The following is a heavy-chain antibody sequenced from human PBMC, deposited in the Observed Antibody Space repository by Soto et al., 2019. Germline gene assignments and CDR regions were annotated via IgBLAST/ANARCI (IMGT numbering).Heavy chain of an antibody. Sequence: GGSLRLSCTASGFTFSSFGMAWVRQAPGKGLEWVSAISASGDSSYYADSVKGRFTISRDNPTNTVYLQMNSLRVDDSAVYYCAKLGIGMFSHKHHFEHWGQGTQVTVSS. V-gene: IGHV3-23*01. CDR2: ISASGDSS. CDR1: GFTFSSFG. CDR3: AKLGIGMFSHKHHFEH. D-gene: IGHD3-10*02. J-gene: IGHJ4*02.